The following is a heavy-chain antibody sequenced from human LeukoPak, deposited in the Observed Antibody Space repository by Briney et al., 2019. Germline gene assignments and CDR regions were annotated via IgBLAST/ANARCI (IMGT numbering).Heavy chain of an antibody. V-gene: IGHV4-59*01. Sequence: SETLSLTCTVSGGSISSYYWSWIRQPPGKGLEWIGYIFYSGSTDYNPSLKSRVTISLDTSKNQFSLRLSSVTAADTAVYYCARETRLHSGSYSNDAFDIWGQGTMVTVSS. D-gene: IGHD1-26*01. J-gene: IGHJ3*02. CDR3: ARETRLHSGSYSNDAFDI. CDR2: IFYSGST. CDR1: GGSISSYY.